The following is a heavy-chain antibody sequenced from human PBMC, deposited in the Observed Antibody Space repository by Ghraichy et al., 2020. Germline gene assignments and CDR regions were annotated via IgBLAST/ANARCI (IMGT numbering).Heavy chain of an antibody. J-gene: IGHJ4*02. CDR2: INGRGSYT. V-gene: IGHV3-23*01. Sequence: GGSLRLSCDASGFSFSITAMTWVRQAPGKGLEWVSAINGRGSYTYYADSVKGRFTISRDNSKSTLFLQMNSLTAEDTAVYFCAKVASSTAGWDSFDYWGQGTLVTVSS. CDR3: AKVASSTAGWDSFDY. D-gene: IGHD6-25*01. CDR1: GFSFSITA.